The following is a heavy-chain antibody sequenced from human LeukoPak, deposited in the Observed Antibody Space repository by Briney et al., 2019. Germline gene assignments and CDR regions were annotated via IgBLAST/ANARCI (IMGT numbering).Heavy chain of an antibody. J-gene: IGHJ4*02. Sequence: HPGGSLRLSCSASGFTFGAYFMHWVRQAPGKGLQYVSSISSNEYDTYYADSVKGRFTISRDNSKNTLFLQMNNLRAEDTAVYYCVKDLNGTWSFDYWGQGTLVTVSS. CDR2: ISSNEYDT. CDR3: VKDLNGTWSFDY. CDR1: GFTFGAYF. D-gene: IGHD2-8*01. V-gene: IGHV3-64D*06.